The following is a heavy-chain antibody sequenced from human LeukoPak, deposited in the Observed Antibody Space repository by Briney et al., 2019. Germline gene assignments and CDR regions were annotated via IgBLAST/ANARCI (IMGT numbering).Heavy chain of an antibody. CDR1: GFTFSGSA. J-gene: IGHJ4*02. CDR3: TRHAPGSSGGSC. CDR2: IRSKANSYAT. D-gene: IGHD2-15*01. Sequence: PGGSLRLSCAASGFTFSGSAMHWVRQASGKGLEWVGRIRSKANSYATAYAASVKGRFTISRDDSKNTAYLQMNSLKTEDTAVYYCTRHAPGSSGGSCWGQGTLVTVSS. V-gene: IGHV3-73*01.